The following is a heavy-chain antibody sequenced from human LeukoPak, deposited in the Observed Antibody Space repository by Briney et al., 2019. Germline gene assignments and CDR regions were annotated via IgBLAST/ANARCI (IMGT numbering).Heavy chain of an antibody. CDR2: IIPIFGTT. Sequence: GASVKVSCKASGGTFSSYAISWVRQAPGQALEWMGGIIPIFGTTNYAQKFQDRVTITADKSTSTAYMELSSLRSEDTAVYYCARVVGLTGYSSSWYSGYYYYMDVWGKGTTVTVSS. V-gene: IGHV1-69*06. CDR1: GGTFSSYA. CDR3: ARVVGLTGYSSSWYSGYYYYMDV. D-gene: IGHD6-13*01. J-gene: IGHJ6*03.